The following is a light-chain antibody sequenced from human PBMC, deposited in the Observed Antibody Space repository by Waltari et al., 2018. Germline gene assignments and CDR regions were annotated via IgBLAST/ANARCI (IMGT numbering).Light chain of an antibody. V-gene: IGKV3-11*01. J-gene: IGKJ2*01. CDR2: NAS. CDR1: QSVGSS. Sequence: ETVLTQSPVTLSLSPGEGATLTCKASQSVGSSLAWYQQKPGQAPRLLIYNASNRDAGIPSRFSGSGSGTDLTLTISSLEPEDFAVYYCQQRSNWNTFGQGTKLEIK. CDR3: QQRSNWNT.